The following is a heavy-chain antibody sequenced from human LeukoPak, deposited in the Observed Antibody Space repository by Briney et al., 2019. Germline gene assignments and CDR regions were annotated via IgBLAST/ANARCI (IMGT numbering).Heavy chain of an antibody. J-gene: IGHJ4*02. Sequence: ASVKVSCKASRGTFSSYAISWVRQAPGQGLEWMGRIIPLLGMTNYAQKFQGRVTVTSDKPTTTAYMELSSLRSEDTAMYFCATAVGPSQAAADWGQGTRVTVSS. CDR2: IIPLLGMT. CDR3: ATAVGPSQAAAD. CDR1: RGTFSSYA. V-gene: IGHV1-69*04.